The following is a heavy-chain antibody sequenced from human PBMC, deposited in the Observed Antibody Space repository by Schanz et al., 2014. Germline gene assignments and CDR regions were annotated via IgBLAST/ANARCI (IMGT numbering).Heavy chain of an antibody. CDR1: AAFISRYY. CDR2: VNYIGST. J-gene: IGHJ4*02. Sequence: QVRLQPWGAGLLKPSQTLSLTCAVSAAFISRYYWSWVRQAPGKGLEWIGYVNYIGSTKYNPSLESRVTISADTSKKQFSLKMTSVTTADTAVYYCASTHWFGSGTTIVDYWGQGTLVTVSS. D-gene: IGHD3-10*01. V-gene: IGHV4-59*01. CDR3: ASTHWFGSGTTIVDY.